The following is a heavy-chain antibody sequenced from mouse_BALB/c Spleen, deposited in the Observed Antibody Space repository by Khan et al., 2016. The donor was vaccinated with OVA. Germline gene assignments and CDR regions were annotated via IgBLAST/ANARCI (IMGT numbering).Heavy chain of an antibody. V-gene: IGHV1-4*01. Sequence: QVQLQQSGAELARPGASVKMSCKASGYTFTTYTIHWVKQRPGQGLEWIGYIIPSNDYTNYNQKFKDRATLTADKSSSPAYMHLSSLTSEDSAVYYCVREGAYYRSDGWFAYWGQGTLVTVSA. CDR1: GYTFTTYT. CDR2: IIPSNDYT. D-gene: IGHD2-14*01. CDR3: VREGAYYRSDGWFAY. J-gene: IGHJ3*01.